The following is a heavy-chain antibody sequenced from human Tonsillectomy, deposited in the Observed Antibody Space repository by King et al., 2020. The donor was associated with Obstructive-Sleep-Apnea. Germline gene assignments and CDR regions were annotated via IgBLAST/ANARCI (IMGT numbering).Heavy chain of an antibody. CDR1: GFTFSNSG. CDR2: IRHDGTDK. D-gene: IGHD6-13*01. V-gene: IGHV3-30*02. Sequence: VQLVESGGGVVQPGGSLRLSCAASGFTFSNSGMHWVRQAPGKGLEWVTFIRHDGTDKYYADSVKGRFTISRDDSRNTLYLQMNSLGGEDTAVYYCAKDSEAYSSSWYKGDFDLWGRGTLVTVSS. CDR3: AKDSEAYSSSWYKGDFDL. J-gene: IGHJ2*01.